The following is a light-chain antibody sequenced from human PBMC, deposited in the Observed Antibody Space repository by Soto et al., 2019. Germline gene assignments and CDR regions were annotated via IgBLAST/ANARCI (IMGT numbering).Light chain of an antibody. Sequence: EIVMTQSPATLSVSPGRNVTLSCRASDSVSLNLAWYQQKPGQAPRLLIYGASSRATGIPDRFSGSGSGTDFTLTISRLEPEDFAVYYCQQYGSSPRTFGQGTKVDIK. J-gene: IGKJ1*01. V-gene: IGKV3-20*01. CDR2: GAS. CDR1: DSVSLN. CDR3: QQYGSSPRT.